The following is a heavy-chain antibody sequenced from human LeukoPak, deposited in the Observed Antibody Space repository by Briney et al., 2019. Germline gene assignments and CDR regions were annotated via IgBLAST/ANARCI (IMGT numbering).Heavy chain of an antibody. D-gene: IGHD2-2*01. CDR1: GGSISSYY. CDR2: IYHSGST. CDR3: ARHAAFAEYQSHLTHFDY. V-gene: IGHV4-59*08. J-gene: IGHJ4*02. Sequence: SETLSLTCTVSGGSISSYYWSWIRQPPGKRLEWIGYIYHSGSTNYNSSLKSRVTISVDTSKNQFSLKLSSVTAADTAVYYCARHAAFAEYQSHLTHFDYWGQGTLVTVSA.